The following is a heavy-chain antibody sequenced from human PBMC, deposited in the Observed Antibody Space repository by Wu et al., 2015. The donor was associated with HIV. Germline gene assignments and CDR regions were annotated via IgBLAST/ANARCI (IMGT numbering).Heavy chain of an antibody. J-gene: IGHJ5*02. D-gene: IGHD6-13*01. Sequence: QVQLVQSGAEVKKPGASVKVSCKASGYTFTGYFIHWVRQAPGQGLEWMGWSDPNSGGTKYAQKFQGRVTMTRDTSISTAYMELRSLRSDDTAVYYCARDPQEGSSWFDPWGQGTLVTVSS. V-gene: IGHV1-2*02. CDR3: ARDPQEGSSWFDP. CDR2: SDPNSGGT. CDR1: GYTFTGYF.